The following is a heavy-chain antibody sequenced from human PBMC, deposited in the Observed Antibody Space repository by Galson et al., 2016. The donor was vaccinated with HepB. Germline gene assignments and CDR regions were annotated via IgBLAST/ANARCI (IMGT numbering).Heavy chain of an antibody. D-gene: IGHD1-7*01. CDR3: AREGSWNYNAGHYGMDV. Sequence: SVKVSCKASGGTVGSYGINWVRQAPGQGLEWMGGIIPIFGTANYAQKFQGRVTITADASTNIVYMEISSLRSEDPAVYYCAREGSWNYNAGHYGMDVWGQGTTVTVSS. J-gene: IGHJ6*02. V-gene: IGHV1-69*13. CDR1: GGTVGSYG. CDR2: IIPIFGTA.